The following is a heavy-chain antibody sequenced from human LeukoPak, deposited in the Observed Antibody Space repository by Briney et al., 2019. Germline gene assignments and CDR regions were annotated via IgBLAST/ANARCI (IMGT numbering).Heavy chain of an antibody. Sequence: SVKVSCKASGGTFSSYAISWVRQAPGQGLEWMGGIIPIFGTANYAQKFQGRVTITADESTSTAYMELSSLRSEDTAVYYCARDPPLLRYDSSGYALWGQGTLVTVSS. V-gene: IGHV1-69*13. J-gene: IGHJ4*02. CDR3: ARDPPLLRYDSSGYAL. CDR1: GGTFSSYA. D-gene: IGHD3-22*01. CDR2: IIPIFGTA.